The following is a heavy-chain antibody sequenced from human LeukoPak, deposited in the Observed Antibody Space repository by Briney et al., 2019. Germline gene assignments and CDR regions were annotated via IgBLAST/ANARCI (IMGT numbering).Heavy chain of an antibody. CDR1: GGSISSYY. CDR3: ARLDAMADYFDY. D-gene: IGHD2-2*01. CDR2: IYTSGST. Sequence: SETLSLTCTVSGGSISSYYWSWIRQPPGKGLEWIGYIYTSGSTNYNPSLESRVTISVDTSKHQFSLKLSSVTAADTAVYYCARLDAMADYFDYWGQGTLVTVSS. J-gene: IGHJ4*02. V-gene: IGHV4-4*09.